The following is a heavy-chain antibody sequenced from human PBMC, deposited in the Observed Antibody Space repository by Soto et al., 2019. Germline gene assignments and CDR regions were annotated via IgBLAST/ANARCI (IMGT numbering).Heavy chain of an antibody. V-gene: IGHV3-23*01. D-gene: IGHD3-22*01. Sequence: GGSLRLSCVASGFTFSSFAMDWVRQAPGKXLEWVSGISGSGANTYYADSVKGRFTISRDNSKNTLFLQMDSLRAEDTAIYYCAKALYYYDTTGYYYGFDYWGRGTLVTVSS. J-gene: IGHJ4*02. CDR3: AKALYYYDTTGYYYGFDY. CDR1: GFTFSSFA. CDR2: ISGSGANT.